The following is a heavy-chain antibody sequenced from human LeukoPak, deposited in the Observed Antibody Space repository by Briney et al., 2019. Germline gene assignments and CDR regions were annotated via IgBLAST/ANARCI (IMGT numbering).Heavy chain of an antibody. CDR2: ISGSGGST. Sequence: GGSLRLSCAASGFTFTSYSMNWVRQAPGKGQEWVSAISGSGGSTYYADSVKGRFTISRDNSKNTLYLQMNSLRAEDTAVYYCAKVLSSGLFDYWGQGTLVTVSS. D-gene: IGHD6-19*01. V-gene: IGHV3-23*01. CDR3: AKVLSSGLFDY. J-gene: IGHJ4*02. CDR1: GFTFTSYS.